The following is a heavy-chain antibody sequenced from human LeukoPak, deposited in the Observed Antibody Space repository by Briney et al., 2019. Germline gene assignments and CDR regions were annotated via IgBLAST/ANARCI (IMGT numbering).Heavy chain of an antibody. Sequence: SSVKVSCKASGGTFSSYAISWVRQAPGQGLEWMGGIIPIFGTANYAQKFQGRVTITTDESTSTAYMELSSLRSEDTAVYYCASGPAAMRYYYYYYMDVWGKGTTVTVSS. CDR2: IIPIFGTA. V-gene: IGHV1-69*05. CDR1: GGTFSSYA. J-gene: IGHJ6*03. D-gene: IGHD2-2*01. CDR3: ASGPAAMRYYYYYYMDV.